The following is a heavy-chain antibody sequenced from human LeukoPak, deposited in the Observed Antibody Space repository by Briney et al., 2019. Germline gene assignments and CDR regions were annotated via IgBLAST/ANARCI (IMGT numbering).Heavy chain of an antibody. CDR2: INHSGYT. J-gene: IGHJ4*02. CDR3: TRMTTGHDY. CDR1: CVSFDDYY. V-gene: IGHV4-34*01. Sequence: SETLSLTCAVSCVSFDDYYWSWVRQTPGKGLEWIGEINHSGYTNDSPSLKSRVTLSIDTSRKQFSLNLRSVTVADTGIYYCTRMTTGHDYWGQGTLVTVSS. D-gene: IGHD4-17*01.